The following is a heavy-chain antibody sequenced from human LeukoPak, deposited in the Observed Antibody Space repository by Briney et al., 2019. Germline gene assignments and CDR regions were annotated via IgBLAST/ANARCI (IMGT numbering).Heavy chain of an antibody. CDR1: GYTFTSYY. CDR2: INPSGGST. J-gene: IGHJ4*02. D-gene: IGHD6-13*01. CDR3: ARDMRVLGSSWYETGH. V-gene: IGHV1-46*01. Sequence: ASVKVSCKASGYTFTSYYMQWVRQAPGQGLEWMGIINPSGGSTTYAQKFQGRVTMTRDTSTSTVYMELSSLRSEDTAVYYCARDMRVLGSSWYETGHWGQGTLVTVSS.